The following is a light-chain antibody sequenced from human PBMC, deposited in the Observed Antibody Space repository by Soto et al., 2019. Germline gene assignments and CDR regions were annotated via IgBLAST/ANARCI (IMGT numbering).Light chain of an antibody. J-gene: IGLJ1*01. V-gene: IGLV2-14*03. CDR1: SSDIGHYDY. Sequence: QSALTQPASVFGSPGQSNTISCTGTSSDIGHYDYVSWYQQHPGKAPKLMIYHVTYRPSGVSNRYSGSKSGNSASLTISGLQADDEADYYCCSLTTSHTYVFGSGTKLTVL. CDR2: HVT. CDR3: CSLTTSHTYV.